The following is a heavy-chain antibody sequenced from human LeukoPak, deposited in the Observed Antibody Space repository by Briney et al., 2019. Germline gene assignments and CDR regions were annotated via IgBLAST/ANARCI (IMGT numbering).Heavy chain of an antibody. CDR3: ARDLVWGRITMVRGASCAFDI. CDR1: GFSFNAYS. J-gene: IGHJ3*02. D-gene: IGHD3-10*01. CDR2: IKQDGSEK. V-gene: IGHV3-7*01. Sequence: GGSLRLSCAASGFSFNAYSMNWVRQAPGKGLEWVANIKQDGSEKYYVDSVKGRFTISRDNAKNSLYLQMNSLRAEDTAVYYCARDLVWGRITMVRGASCAFDIWGQGTMVTVSS.